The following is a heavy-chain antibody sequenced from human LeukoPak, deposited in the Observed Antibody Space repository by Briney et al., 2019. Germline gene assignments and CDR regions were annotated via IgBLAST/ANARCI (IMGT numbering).Heavy chain of an antibody. CDR2: IYYSGST. CDR1: GGSISSYY. CDR3: ARGRDGYHRYFDS. V-gene: IGHV4-59*01. Sequence: TSETLSLTCTVAGGSISSYYWSWIRQPPGKGLEWIGYIYYSGSTNYNPSLKSRVTISVDTSRNQFSLKLRSVTAADTAIYFCARGRDGYHRYFDSWGQGTLVSVSS. D-gene: IGHD5-12*01. J-gene: IGHJ4*02.